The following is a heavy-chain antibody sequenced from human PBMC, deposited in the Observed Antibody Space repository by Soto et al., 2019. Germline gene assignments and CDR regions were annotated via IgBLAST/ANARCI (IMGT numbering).Heavy chain of an antibody. CDR1: GFTFSSYA. CDR3: AKYGEAYSYYYGMDV. J-gene: IGHJ6*02. V-gene: IGHV3-30-3*02. D-gene: IGHD4-17*01. CDR2: ISYDGSNK. Sequence: LRLSCAASGFTFSSYAMHWVRQAPGKGLEWVAVISYDGSNKYYADSVKGRFTISRDNSKNTLYLQMNSLRAEDTAVYYCAKYGEAYSYYYGMDVWGQGTTVTVSS.